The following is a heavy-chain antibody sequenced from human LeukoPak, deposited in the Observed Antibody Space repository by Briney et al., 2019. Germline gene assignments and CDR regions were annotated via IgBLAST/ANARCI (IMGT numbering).Heavy chain of an antibody. CDR1: GFTFSSYG. D-gene: IGHD1-26*01. V-gene: IGHV3-30*18. J-gene: IGHJ6*03. Sequence: GGSLRLSCAASGFTFSSYGMHWVRQAPGKGLEWVAVISYDGSNKYYADSVKGRFTISRDNSKNTLYLQMNSLRAEDTAVYYCGKVGEYSGSSSGSDYHYMDVWGKGTTVTVSS. CDR3: GKVGEYSGSSSGSDYHYMDV. CDR2: ISYDGSNK.